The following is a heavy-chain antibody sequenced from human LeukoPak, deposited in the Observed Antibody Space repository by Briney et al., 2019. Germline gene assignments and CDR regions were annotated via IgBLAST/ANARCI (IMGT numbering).Heavy chain of an antibody. CDR1: GYTFTSYG. CDR2: ISAYNAYT. D-gene: IGHD1-14*01. V-gene: IGHV1-18*01. Sequence: GASVKVSCKASGYTFTSYGITWVRQAPGQGLEWMGWISAYNAYTYYAQKLQGRVTMTTDTSTSTAYMELRSLRSDDTAVYYCARDWAPISYYYMDVWGKGTTVTISS. CDR3: ARDWAPISYYYMDV. J-gene: IGHJ6*03.